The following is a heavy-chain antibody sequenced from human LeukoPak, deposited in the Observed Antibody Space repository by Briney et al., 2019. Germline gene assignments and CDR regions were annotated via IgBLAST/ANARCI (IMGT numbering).Heavy chain of an antibody. Sequence: PSETLSLTCAVYGGSFSGYYWSWIRQPPGKGLEWIGEINHSGSTNYNPSLKSRVTISVDTSKNQFSLKLSSVTAADTAVYYCARGSDYYDSRSPVFAYWGQGTLVTVSS. J-gene: IGHJ4*02. CDR3: ARGSDYYDSRSPVFAY. CDR1: GGSFSGYY. V-gene: IGHV4-34*01. D-gene: IGHD3-22*01. CDR2: INHSGST.